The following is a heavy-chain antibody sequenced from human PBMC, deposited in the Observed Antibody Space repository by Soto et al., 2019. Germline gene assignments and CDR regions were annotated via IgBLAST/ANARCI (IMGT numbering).Heavy chain of an antibody. CDR2: IYYSGST. V-gene: IGHV4-59*01. J-gene: IGHJ5*02. CDR1: GGSISSYY. D-gene: IGHD2-15*01. CDR3: ARDRRYCSGGSCYPNWFDP. Sequence: SETLSLTCTVSGGSISSYYWSWIRQPPGKGLEWIGYIYYSGSTNYNPSLKSRVTISVDTSKNQFSLKLSSVTAADTAVYYCARDRRYCSGGSCYPNWFDPWGQGTLVTVS.